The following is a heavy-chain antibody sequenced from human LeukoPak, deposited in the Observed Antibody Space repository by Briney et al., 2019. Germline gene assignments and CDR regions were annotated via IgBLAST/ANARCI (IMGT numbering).Heavy chain of an antibody. CDR2: INYSGST. Sequence: SETLSLTCTVSGGSISSSSYYWGWIRQPPGKGLEWMGSINYSGSTYYSPSLKSRVTISVGTSKNQFSLKLSSVTAADTAVYYCAAMVRGVIIVSYWGQGTLVTVSS. V-gene: IGHV4-39*01. CDR1: GGSISSSSYY. D-gene: IGHD3-10*01. J-gene: IGHJ4*02. CDR3: AAMVRGVIIVSY.